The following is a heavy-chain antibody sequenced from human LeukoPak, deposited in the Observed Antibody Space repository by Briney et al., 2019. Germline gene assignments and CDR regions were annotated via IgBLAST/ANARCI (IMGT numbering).Heavy chain of an antibody. Sequence: SETLSLTCTVSGDSISSGDYYWSWIRQPPGKGLEWVGYINHSGSTSSNPSLKSRVTMSVDTSKNQFYLKLSSVTAADTAVYYCARAPLAFCSGGTCKRYFDYWGQGTLVTVSS. J-gene: IGHJ4*02. D-gene: IGHD2-15*01. CDR3: ARAPLAFCSGGTCKRYFDY. CDR1: GDSISSGDYY. CDR2: INHSGST. V-gene: IGHV4-30-4*01.